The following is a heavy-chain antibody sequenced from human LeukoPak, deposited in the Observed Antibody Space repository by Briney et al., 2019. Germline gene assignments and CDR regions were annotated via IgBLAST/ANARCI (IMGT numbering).Heavy chain of an antibody. CDR2: ISTGSGTM. V-gene: IGHV3-48*04. Sequence: AGGSLRLSCAASGFTFSTYSMNWVRQAPGKGLEWVSYISTGSGTMYYADSVKGRFTISRDNAQNSLYLQMNSLTAEDTAVYYCAREGSAADDFDYWGQGTLVTVSS. J-gene: IGHJ4*02. D-gene: IGHD2-2*01. CDR3: AREGSAADDFDY. CDR1: GFTFSTYS.